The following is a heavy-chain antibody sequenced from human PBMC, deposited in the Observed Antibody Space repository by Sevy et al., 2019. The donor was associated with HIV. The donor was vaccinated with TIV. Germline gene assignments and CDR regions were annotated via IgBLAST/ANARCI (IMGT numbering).Heavy chain of an antibody. V-gene: IGHV3-30-3*01. CDR3: ARDFKRFTMVRGVISYYFDY. CDR2: ISYDGSNK. CDR1: GFTFSSYA. J-gene: IGHJ4*02. Sequence: GGSLRLSCAASGFTFSSYAMHWVRQAPGKGLEWVAVISYDGSNKYYVDSVKGRFTISRDNSKNTLYLQMNSLRAEDTAVYYCARDFKRFTMVRGVISYYFDYWGQGTLVTVSS. D-gene: IGHD3-10*01.